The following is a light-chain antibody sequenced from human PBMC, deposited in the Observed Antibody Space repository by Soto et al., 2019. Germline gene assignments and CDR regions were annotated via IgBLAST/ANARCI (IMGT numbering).Light chain of an antibody. CDR2: KAS. Sequence: DIQITQSPSSLSASVGDRVTITWRGSQGISSWLARYQQKPGKAPRLLIYKASSLARGVPSRFSGSGSGTEFTLTISSLQPDDFATYYCQQYKTFGQGTKVDIK. CDR1: QGISSW. CDR3: QQYKT. V-gene: IGKV1-5*03. J-gene: IGKJ1*01.